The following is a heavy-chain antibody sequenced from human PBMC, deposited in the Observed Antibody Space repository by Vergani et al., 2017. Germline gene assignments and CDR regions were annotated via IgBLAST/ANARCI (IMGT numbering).Heavy chain of an antibody. CDR1: GFTFDDYA. CDR3: AKENYGYSGYDPRSDY. J-gene: IGHJ4*02. CDR2: ISGSGGST. Sequence: EVQLVESGGGLVQPGRSLILSCAASGFTFDDYAMHWVRQAPGKGLEWVSAISGSGGSTYYADSVKGRFTISRDNSKNTLYLQMNSLRAEDTAVYYCAKENYGYSGYDPRSDYWGQGTLVTVSS. V-gene: IGHV3-23*04. D-gene: IGHD5-12*01.